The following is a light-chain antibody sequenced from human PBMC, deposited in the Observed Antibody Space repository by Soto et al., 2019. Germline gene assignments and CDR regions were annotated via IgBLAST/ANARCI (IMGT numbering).Light chain of an antibody. CDR2: GAS. CDR3: QQYDNWPET. J-gene: IGKJ1*01. V-gene: IGKV3D-15*01. CDR1: QSIGGNF. Sequence: EIVLTQSPGTLSLSPGEGATLSCRASQSIGGNFLAWYQQRRGQAPRLLIHGASNRATGIPDRFSGSGSGTEFTLTISSLQSEDFAVYYCQQYDNWPETFGQGTKVDIK.